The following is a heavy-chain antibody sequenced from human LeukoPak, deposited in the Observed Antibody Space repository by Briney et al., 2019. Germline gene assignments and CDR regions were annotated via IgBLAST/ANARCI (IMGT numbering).Heavy chain of an antibody. D-gene: IGHD1-14*01. Sequence: PGGSLRLSCAASGFTFSSYSMNWVRQAPGKGLEWVSYISSSSSTIYYADSVKGRFTISRDNAKNSLYLQMNSLRAEDTAVYYCARDGVGTRHYYFDYWGQGTLVTVSS. CDR3: ARDGVGTRHYYFDY. J-gene: IGHJ4*02. CDR1: GFTFSSYS. CDR2: ISSSSSTI. V-gene: IGHV3-48*01.